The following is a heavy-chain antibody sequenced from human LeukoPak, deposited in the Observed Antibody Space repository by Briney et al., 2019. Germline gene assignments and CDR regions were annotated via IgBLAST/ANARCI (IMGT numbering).Heavy chain of an antibody. V-gene: IGHV4-59*01. Sequence: SETLSLTCAVSGGSISSYYWSWIRQPPGKGLEWIGYIYYSGSTNYNPSLKSRVTISVDTSKNQFSLKLSSVTAADMAVYYCARVGYGDYFDYWGQGTLVTVSS. CDR2: IYYSGST. CDR3: ARVGYGDYFDY. D-gene: IGHD4-17*01. J-gene: IGHJ4*02. CDR1: GGSISSYY.